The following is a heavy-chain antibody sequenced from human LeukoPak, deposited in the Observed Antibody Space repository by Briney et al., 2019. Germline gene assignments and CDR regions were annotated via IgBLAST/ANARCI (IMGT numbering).Heavy chain of an antibody. CDR2: MSASSGNT. CDR1: GYTFTSYD. Sequence: ASVKVSCKASGYTFTSYDINWVRQATGQGLEWLGWMSASSGNTGYAQKFQGRVSMTRATSISTAYLELSSLTFKDTALYYCARTPPKGDIDYWGQGTLVTVSS. V-gene: IGHV1-8*01. J-gene: IGHJ4*02. CDR3: ARTPPKGDIDY.